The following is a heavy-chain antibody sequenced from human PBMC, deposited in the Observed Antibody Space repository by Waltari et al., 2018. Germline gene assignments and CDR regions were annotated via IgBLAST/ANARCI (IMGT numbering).Heavy chain of an antibody. CDR3: ATLTRYNWNDDY. D-gene: IGHD1-20*01. Sequence: QVQLVQSGAEVKKPGASVKVSCKVSGSTLTEISMHWARQAHGKGLEWMGGFDPEDGETIYAQKFQGRVTMTEDTSTDTAYMELSSLRSEDTAVYYCATLTRYNWNDDYWGQGTLVTVSS. J-gene: IGHJ4*02. V-gene: IGHV1-24*01. CDR2: FDPEDGET. CDR1: GSTLTEIS.